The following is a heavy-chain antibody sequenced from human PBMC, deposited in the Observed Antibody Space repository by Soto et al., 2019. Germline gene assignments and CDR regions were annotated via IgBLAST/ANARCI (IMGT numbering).Heavy chain of an antibody. CDR3: VGYYYDSSGYWPDAFDI. V-gene: IGHV1-24*01. D-gene: IGHD3-22*01. CDR1: GYTLTELS. J-gene: IGHJ3*02. Sequence: ASVKVSCKVSGYTLTELSMHWVRQAPGKGLEWMGGFDPEDGETIYAQKFQGRVTMTEDTSTDTAYMELSSLRSEDTAVYYCVGYYYDSSGYWPDAFDIWGQGTMVTVSS. CDR2: FDPEDGET.